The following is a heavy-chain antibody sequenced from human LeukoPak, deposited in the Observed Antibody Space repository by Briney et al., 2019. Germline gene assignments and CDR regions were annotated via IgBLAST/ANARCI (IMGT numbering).Heavy chain of an antibody. D-gene: IGHD3-9*01. V-gene: IGHV3-43D*03. CDR2: ISWDGGST. Sequence: GGSLRLSCAASGLTFDDYAMHWVRQAPGKGLEWVSLISWDGGSTYYADSVKGRFTISRDNSKNSLYLQMNSLRAEDTALYYCAKSGGILTGYYDYWGQGTLVTVSS. J-gene: IGHJ4*02. CDR3: AKSGGILTGYYDY. CDR1: GLTFDDYA.